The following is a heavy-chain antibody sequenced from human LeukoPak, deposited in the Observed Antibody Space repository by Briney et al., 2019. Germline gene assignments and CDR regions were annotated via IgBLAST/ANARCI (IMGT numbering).Heavy chain of an antibody. V-gene: IGHV1-8*01. J-gene: IGHJ6*03. CDR1: GYTFTSYD. D-gene: IGHD6-13*01. Sequence: ASVKVSCKASGYTFTSYDINWVRQATGQGLEWMGWMNPNSGNTGYAQKFQGRVTMTRNTSISTAYMELSSLRSEDTAVYYCARGQRARSSSWYQGVSLFRSYYYYHMDVWGKGTTVTISS. CDR2: MNPNSGNT. CDR3: ARGQRARSSSWYQGVSLFRSYYYYHMDV.